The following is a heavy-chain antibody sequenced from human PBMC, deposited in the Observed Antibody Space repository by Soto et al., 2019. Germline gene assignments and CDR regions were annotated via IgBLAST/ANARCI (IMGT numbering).Heavy chain of an antibody. CDR3: AAGRGYSYGGDY. Sequence: SVKVSCKASGFTFTSSAVQWVRQARGQRLEWIGWIVVGSGNTNYAQKFQERVTITRDMSTSTAYMELSSPRSEDTAVYYCAAGRGYSYGGDYWGQGTLVTVSS. D-gene: IGHD5-18*01. V-gene: IGHV1-58*01. CDR1: GFTFTSSA. J-gene: IGHJ4*02. CDR2: IVVGSGNT.